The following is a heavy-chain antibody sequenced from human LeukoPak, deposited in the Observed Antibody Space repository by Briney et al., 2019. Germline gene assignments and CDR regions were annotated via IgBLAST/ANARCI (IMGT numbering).Heavy chain of an antibody. V-gene: IGHV4-4*07. CDR2: IYTSGST. D-gene: IGHD5-12*01. CDR1: GGSISSYY. CDR3: ARGDIVATTFDY. Sequence: SETLSLTCTVSGGSISSYYWSWIRQPAGKGLEWIGRIYTSGSTNYNPSLKSRVTMSVDMSKNQFSLKLSSVTAADTAVYYCARGDIVATTFDYWGQGTLVTVSS. J-gene: IGHJ4*02.